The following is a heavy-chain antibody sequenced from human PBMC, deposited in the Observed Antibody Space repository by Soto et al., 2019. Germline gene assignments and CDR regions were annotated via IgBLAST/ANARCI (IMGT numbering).Heavy chain of an antibody. Sequence: GGSLRLSCAASGFTFSDYYMSWIRQAPGKGLEWVSYISSNGSTIYYADSVKGRFTISRDNAKNSLYLQMNSLRAEDTAVYYCVRDLGRADIVATITNYYYYMDVWGKGTTVTVSS. V-gene: IGHV3-11*04. CDR1: GFTFSDYY. J-gene: IGHJ6*03. CDR2: ISSNGSTI. D-gene: IGHD5-12*01. CDR3: VRDLGRADIVATITNYYYYMDV.